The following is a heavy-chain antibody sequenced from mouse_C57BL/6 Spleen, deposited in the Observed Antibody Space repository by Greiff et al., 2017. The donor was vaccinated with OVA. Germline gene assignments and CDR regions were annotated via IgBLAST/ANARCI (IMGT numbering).Heavy chain of an antibody. CDR1: GYSFTGYY. CDR2: INPSTGGT. J-gene: IGHJ1*03. V-gene: IGHV1-42*01. D-gene: IGHD1-1*01. CDR3: ARGYYGSKGNFDV. Sequence: VQLQQSGPELVKPGASVKISCKASGYSFTGYYMNWVKQSPEKSLEWIGEINPSTGGTTYNQKFKAKATLTVDKSSSTAYMQLKSLTSEDSAVYYCARGYYGSKGNFDVWGTGTTVTVSS.